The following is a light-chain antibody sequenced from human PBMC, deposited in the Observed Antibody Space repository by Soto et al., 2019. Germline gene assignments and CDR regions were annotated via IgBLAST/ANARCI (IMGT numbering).Light chain of an antibody. CDR2: GNS. J-gene: IGLJ2*01. V-gene: IGLV1-40*01. CDR3: QSYDSSLRV. Sequence: QSVLTQPPSVSGAPGQRVTISCTGSSSNIGAGYDVHWYQQLPGTVPKLLIYGNSNRPSGVPDRFSGSKSGTSASLAITGLQAEDEADYYCQSYDSSLRVFGGGTQLTVL. CDR1: SSNIGAGYD.